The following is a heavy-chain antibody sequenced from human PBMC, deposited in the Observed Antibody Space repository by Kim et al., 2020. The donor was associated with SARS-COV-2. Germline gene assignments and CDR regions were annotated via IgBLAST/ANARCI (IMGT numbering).Heavy chain of an antibody. CDR1: GFTLSKSH. J-gene: IGHJ3*02. CDR3: ARETRGGGRAGGLGI. V-gene: IGHV3-30*04. D-gene: IGHD2-15*01. CDR2: ISADKKST. Sequence: GGSLRLSCAASGFTLSKSHMHWVRHAPGKGLEWVARISADKKSTDYEDSAKGRFTISRDNSKDTIYLQMNSLRPEDTAVYDCARETRGGGRAGGLGIWG.